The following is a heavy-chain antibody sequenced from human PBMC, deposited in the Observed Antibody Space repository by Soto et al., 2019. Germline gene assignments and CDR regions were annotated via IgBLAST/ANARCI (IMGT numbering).Heavy chain of an antibody. Sequence: ASVKVSCKASGGTFSSYAISWVRQAPGQGLEWMGGIIPIFGTANYAQKFQGRVTITADESKNTLYPQMNSLRAEDTAVYYCARELPRRFGELLTAFDIWGQGTMVTVSS. J-gene: IGHJ3*02. CDR1: GGTFSSYA. D-gene: IGHD3-10*01. V-gene: IGHV1-69*13. CDR3: ARELPRRFGELLTAFDI. CDR2: IIPIFGTA.